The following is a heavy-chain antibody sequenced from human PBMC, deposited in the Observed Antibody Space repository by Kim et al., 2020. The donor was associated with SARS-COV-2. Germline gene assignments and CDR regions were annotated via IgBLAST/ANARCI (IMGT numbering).Heavy chain of an antibody. Sequence: GGSLRLSCAASGFTFSSYAMSWVRQAPGKGLEWVSAISGSGGSTYYADSVKGRFTISRDNSKNTLYLQMNSLRAEDTAVYYCAKLCSERIVVVPAEKGRGADYWGQGTLVTVSS. J-gene: IGHJ4*02. D-gene: IGHD2-2*01. CDR1: GFTFSSYA. V-gene: IGHV3-23*01. CDR3: AKLCSERIVVVPAEKGRGADY. CDR2: ISGSGGST.